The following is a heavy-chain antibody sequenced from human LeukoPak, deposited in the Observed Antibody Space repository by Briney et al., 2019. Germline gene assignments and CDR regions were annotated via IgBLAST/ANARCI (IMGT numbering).Heavy chain of an antibody. Sequence: PGGSLRLSCAASGFTFDDYAMHWVRQAPGKGLEWVSGISWSSGSIGYADSVKGRFTISRDNAKNSLYLQMNSLRAEDTALYYCAKDTGFIAAAGNSFGYWGQGTLVTVSS. J-gene: IGHJ4*02. V-gene: IGHV3-9*01. CDR2: ISWSSGSI. CDR3: AKDTGFIAAAGNSFGY. D-gene: IGHD6-13*01. CDR1: GFTFDDYA.